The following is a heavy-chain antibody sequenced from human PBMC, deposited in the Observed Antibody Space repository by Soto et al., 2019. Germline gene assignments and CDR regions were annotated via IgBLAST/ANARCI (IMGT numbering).Heavy chain of an antibody. CDR2: IGSRTDTI. CDR1: GFTFSAYT. J-gene: IGHJ4*02. D-gene: IGHD5-12*01. V-gene: IGHV3-48*04. Sequence: GGSLKISCAASGFTFSAYTMNWVRQAPGKGLEWVSYIGSRTDTIYYADSVKGRFTISRDNAKNTLYLQMNSLRAEDTAVYYCAKDLAEMATTFDYWGQGTLVTVSS. CDR3: AKDLAEMATTFDY.